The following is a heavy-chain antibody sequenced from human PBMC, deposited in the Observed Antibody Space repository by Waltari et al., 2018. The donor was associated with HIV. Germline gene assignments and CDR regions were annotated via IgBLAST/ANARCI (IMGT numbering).Heavy chain of an antibody. D-gene: IGHD5-12*01. CDR3: AKDRPKGYSGYELDF. CDR1: GFTFSTYA. J-gene: IGHJ4*02. V-gene: IGHV3-23*01. CDR2: ISDGGGST. Sequence: EVQLLESGGGLVQPGGSLRLSCAASGFTFSTYAMSWVRQAPGKGLEWVSTISDGGGSTYYADSVRGRFTISRDNSNNTLYLQMNSLRAEDTALYYCAKDRPKGYSGYELDFWGQGTLVTVSS.